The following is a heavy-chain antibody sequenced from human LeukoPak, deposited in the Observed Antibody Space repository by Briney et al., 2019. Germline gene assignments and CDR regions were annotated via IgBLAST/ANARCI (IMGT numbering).Heavy chain of an antibody. D-gene: IGHD3-16*01. J-gene: IGHJ3*02. CDR1: GGSISSYY. CDR3: ARDRSLGGAYDAFDI. Sequence: PSETLSLTCTVSGGSISSYYWSWIRQPPGKGLEWIGYIYYSGSTNYNPSLKSRVTRSVDTSKNQFSLKLSSVTAADTAVYYCARDRSLGGAYDAFDIWGQGTMVTVSS. V-gene: IGHV4-59*01. CDR2: IYYSGST.